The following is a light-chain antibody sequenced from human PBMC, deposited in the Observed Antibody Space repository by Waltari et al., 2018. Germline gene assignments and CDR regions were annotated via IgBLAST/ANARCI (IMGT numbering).Light chain of an antibody. J-gene: IGLJ3*02. CDR1: ASNIGGNL. Sequence: QSVLTQPPSASGTPGQRVTISCSGSASNIGGNLVNWYQQFPGKAHELPIYRTDLRPAGCQDRCSGPKSGTSAALAISGLQSEDEAEYCCASWDDRLNGHWVFGGGTKVTVL. V-gene: IGLV1-44*01. CDR3: ASWDDRLNGHWV. CDR2: RTD.